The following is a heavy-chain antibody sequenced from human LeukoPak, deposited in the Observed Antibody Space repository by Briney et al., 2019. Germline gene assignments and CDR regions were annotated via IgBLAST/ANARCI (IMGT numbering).Heavy chain of an antibody. CDR2: IYYSGST. Sequence: SETLSLTCTVSGGIISSSYWCWIRQPPGKGLEWIGYIYYSGSTNYNPSLKSRVTISVDTSKNQFSLKLSSVTAADTAVYYCARLGRGVTIYDYWGQGTLVTVSS. J-gene: IGHJ4*02. V-gene: IGHV4-59*08. CDR1: GGIISSSY. D-gene: IGHD3-3*01. CDR3: ARLGRGVTIYDY.